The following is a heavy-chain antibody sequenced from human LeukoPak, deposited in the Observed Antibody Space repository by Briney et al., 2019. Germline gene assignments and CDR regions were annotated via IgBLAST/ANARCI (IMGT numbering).Heavy chain of an antibody. J-gene: IGHJ5*02. D-gene: IGHD1-26*01. Sequence: SGGSLRLSCAASGFTFDDYGMSWVRQAPGKGLEWVSGINWNGGNTGYADSVKGRFTISRDNSKNTLYLQMNSLRVEDTAVYYCAKKYSTGLDPWGQGTLVTVSS. CDR1: GFTFDDYG. V-gene: IGHV3-20*04. CDR2: INWNGGNT. CDR3: AKKYSTGLDP.